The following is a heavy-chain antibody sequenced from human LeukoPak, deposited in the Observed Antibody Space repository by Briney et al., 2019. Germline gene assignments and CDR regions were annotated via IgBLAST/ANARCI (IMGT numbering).Heavy chain of an antibody. V-gene: IGHV1-24*01. CDR1: GYTLTELS. J-gene: IGHJ4*02. CDR2: FDPEDGET. CDR3: ARDPSGSYVLDYYFDY. Sequence: ASVKVSCTVSGYTLTELSMHWVRQAPGKGLEWMGGFDPEDGETIYAQKFQGRVTMTEDTSTDTAYMELSSLRSEDTAVYYCARDPSGSYVLDYYFDYWGQGTLVTVSS. D-gene: IGHD1-26*01.